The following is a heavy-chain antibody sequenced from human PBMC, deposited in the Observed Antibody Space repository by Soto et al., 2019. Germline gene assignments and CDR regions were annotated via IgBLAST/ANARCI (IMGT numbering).Heavy chain of an antibody. CDR1: GFMFSSYG. V-gene: IGHV3-33*01. CDR3: ARDRTNNHYMDV. D-gene: IGHD3-3*01. CDR2: IWSDASNQ. J-gene: IGHJ6*03. Sequence: QVQLVDSGGGVVQPGRSLRLSCAASGFMFSSYGMHWVRQAPGKGLEWVAVIWSDASNQHYADSVRGRFTISRDNSDNTLYLQMNSLRAEDTAVYHCARDRTNNHYMDVWGKGTTVTVSS.